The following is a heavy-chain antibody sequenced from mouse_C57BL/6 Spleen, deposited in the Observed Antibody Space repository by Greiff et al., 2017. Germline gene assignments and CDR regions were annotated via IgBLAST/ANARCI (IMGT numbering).Heavy chain of an antibody. D-gene: IGHD1-1*01. CDR3: ARAGLRSAWFAY. J-gene: IGHJ3*01. V-gene: IGHV1-53*01. CDR2: INPSNGGT. CDR1: GYTFTSYW. Sequence: QVQLQQPGTELVKPGASVKLSCKASGYTFTSYWMHWVKQRPGQGLEWIGNINPSNGGTNYNEKFKSKATLTVDKSSSTAYMQLSSLTSEDSAVYSCARAGLRSAWFAYWGQGTLVTVSA.